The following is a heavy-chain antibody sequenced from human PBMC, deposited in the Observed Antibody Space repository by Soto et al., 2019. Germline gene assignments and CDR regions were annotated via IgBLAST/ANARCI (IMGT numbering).Heavy chain of an antibody. D-gene: IGHD3-16*01. J-gene: IGHJ6*02. CDR3: ARDRGGWLSPYGMDV. CDR2: INPNSGGT. Sequence: GASVKVSCKASGYTFTGYYMHWVRQAPGQGLEWMGWINPNSGGTNYAQKFQGRVTMTRDTSISTAYMELSRLRSDDTAVYYCARDRGGWLSPYGMDVWGQGTTVTVSS. V-gene: IGHV1-2*02. CDR1: GYTFTGYY.